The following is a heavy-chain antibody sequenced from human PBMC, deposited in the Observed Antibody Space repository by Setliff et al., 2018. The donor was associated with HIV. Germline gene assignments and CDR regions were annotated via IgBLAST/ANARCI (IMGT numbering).Heavy chain of an antibody. J-gene: IGHJ4*02. CDR3: ARDGASGSGYYWADY. CDR2: IIPSGGST. D-gene: IGHD3-3*01. CDR1: GYTFTKSI. V-gene: IGHV1-46*01. Sequence: VASVKVSCKASGYTFTKSIIHWVRQAPGQGLEWMGAIIPSGGSTGYAEKFQARVTLTRDTSTSTVYMELSGLREEDTAVYYCARDGASGSGYYWADYWGQGTLVTVSS.